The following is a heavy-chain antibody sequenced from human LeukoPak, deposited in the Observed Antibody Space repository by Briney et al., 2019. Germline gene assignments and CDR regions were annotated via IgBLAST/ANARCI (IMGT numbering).Heavy chain of an antibody. V-gene: IGHV3-11*01. CDR1: GFIFGGYW. D-gene: IGHD1-26*01. CDR2: ISSSGSTI. CDR3: ARGWVVGATRFDY. Sequence: GGSLRLSCAASGFIFGGYWMSWVRRAPGKGLEWVSYISSSGSTIYYADSVKGRFNISRDNAKNSLYLQMNSLRAEDTAVYYCARGWVVGATRFDYWGQGTLVTVSS. J-gene: IGHJ4*02.